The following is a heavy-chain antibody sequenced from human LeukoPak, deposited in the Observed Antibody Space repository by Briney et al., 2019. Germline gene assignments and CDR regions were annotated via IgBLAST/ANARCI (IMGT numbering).Heavy chain of an antibody. V-gene: IGHV6-1*01. CDR1: GDSVSSNSTG. J-gene: IGHJ4*02. CDR2: TYYRSKWYN. Sequence: SQTLSLTCAISGDSVSSNSTGWNWIRQSPSRGLEWLGRTYYRSKWYNDYAVSVKSRISINPDTSKNQFSLQLNSVTPEDTAVYYCARGGGSLNYWGQGTLVTVSS. D-gene: IGHD1-26*01. CDR3: ARGGGSLNY.